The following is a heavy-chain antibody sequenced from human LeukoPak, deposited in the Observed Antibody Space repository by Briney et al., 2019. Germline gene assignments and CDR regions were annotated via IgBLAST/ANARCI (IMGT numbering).Heavy chain of an antibody. Sequence: GGSLRLSCVASGFTFRGHWMNWVRQAPGQGMEWVANINTDGSGKYHVDSVQGRFTISRDNAKNSLCLQMNSLRAEDTAVYYCVRDATGLTNWGQGTLVTVSS. D-gene: IGHD4-11*01. CDR2: INTDGSGK. V-gene: IGHV3-7*01. J-gene: IGHJ4*02. CDR3: VRDATGLTN. CDR1: GFTFRGHW.